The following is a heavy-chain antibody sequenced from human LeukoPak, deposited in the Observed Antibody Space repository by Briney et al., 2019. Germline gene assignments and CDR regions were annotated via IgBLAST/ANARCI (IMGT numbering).Heavy chain of an antibody. CDR1: GFTFSGST. V-gene: IGHV3-23*01. CDR2: ISDSGGTT. Sequence: VGSLRLSCAASGFTFSGSTMSWVRQAPGKGLEWVSGISDSGGTTRHADSVKGRFTISRDNSKNTLYLQMNSLRAEDTAVYYCAKDRGIVVVPTLFDYWGQGTLVTVSS. D-gene: IGHD2-2*01. CDR3: AKDRGIVVVPTLFDY. J-gene: IGHJ4*02.